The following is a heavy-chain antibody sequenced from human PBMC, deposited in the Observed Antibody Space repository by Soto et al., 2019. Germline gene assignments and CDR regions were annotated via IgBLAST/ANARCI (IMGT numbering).Heavy chain of an antibody. Sequence: PGGSLRLSCAASGFTFSSYSMNWVRQAPGKGLEWVSSISSSSSYIYYADSVKGRFTISRDNAKNSLYLQMNSLRAEDTAVYYCAGDRYDFWSGLDYWGQGTLVTVSS. J-gene: IGHJ4*02. CDR2: ISSSSSYI. CDR1: GFTFSSYS. V-gene: IGHV3-21*01. CDR3: AGDRYDFWSGLDY. D-gene: IGHD3-3*01.